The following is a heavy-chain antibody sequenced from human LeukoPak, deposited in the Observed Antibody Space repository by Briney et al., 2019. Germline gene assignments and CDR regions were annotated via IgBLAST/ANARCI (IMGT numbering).Heavy chain of an antibody. CDR2: ITYNGRT. CDR1: GGSIGNFF. J-gene: IGHJ4*02. D-gene: IGHD2-2*01. V-gene: IGHV4-59*01. CDR3: ARVTGTSAILY. Sequence: SETLSLTCSVSGGSIGNFFWGWVRQPPGKGLEWFGYITYNGRTNYNPSLKSRVSMSVDTSKNQFSLKLSSVTAADTAVYYCARVTGTSAILYWGQGTLVTVSS.